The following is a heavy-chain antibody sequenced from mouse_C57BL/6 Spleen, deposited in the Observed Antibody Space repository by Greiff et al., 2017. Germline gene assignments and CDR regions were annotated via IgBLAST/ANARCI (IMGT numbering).Heavy chain of an antibody. CDR3: AYYYGSSYWYFEV. CDR2: IHPNSGST. J-gene: IGHJ1*03. V-gene: IGHV1-64*01. CDR1: GYTFTSYW. D-gene: IGHD1-1*01. Sequence: QVQLQQPGAELVKPGASVKLSCKASGYTFTSYWMPWVQQRPGQGLEWIGMIHPNSGSTNYNEKFKSKATLTVDKSSSTAYMQLSSLTSEDSAVYYCAYYYGSSYWYFEVWGTGTTVTVSS.